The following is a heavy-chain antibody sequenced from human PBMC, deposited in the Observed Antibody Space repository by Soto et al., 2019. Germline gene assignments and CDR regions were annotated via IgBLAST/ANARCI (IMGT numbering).Heavy chain of an antibody. Sequence: QITLRESGPTRVRPTQTLSLTCTFSGFSLHTSGVGVGWIRQPPGTSLEWLALIYWDDDKRYSPSLTSRLSITKDTAENQVVLTMTNMDPVDTATYYCAYRALYSGSYWDGGYFDSWGQGTLITVSS. J-gene: IGHJ4*02. V-gene: IGHV2-5*02. D-gene: IGHD1-26*01. CDR2: IYWDDDK. CDR3: AYRALYSGSYWDGGYFDS. CDR1: GFSLHTSGVG.